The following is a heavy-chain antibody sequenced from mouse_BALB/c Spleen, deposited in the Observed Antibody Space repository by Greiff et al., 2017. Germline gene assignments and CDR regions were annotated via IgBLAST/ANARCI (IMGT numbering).Heavy chain of an antibody. CDR2: IDPANGNT. V-gene: IGHV14-3*02. CDR3: ARHYYGSSPDD. J-gene: IGHJ2*01. CDR1: GFNIKDTY. Sequence: VQLQQSGAELVKPGASVKLSCTASGFNIKDTYMHWVKQRPEQGLEWIGRIDPANGNTKYDPKFQGKATITADTSSNTAYLQLSSLTSEDTAVYYCARHYYGSSPDDWGQGTTLTVSS. D-gene: IGHD1-1*01.